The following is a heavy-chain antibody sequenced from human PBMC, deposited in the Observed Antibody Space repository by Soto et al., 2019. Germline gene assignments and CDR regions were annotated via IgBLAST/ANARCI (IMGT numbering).Heavy chain of an antibody. CDR2: IYGSVST. Sequence: KSSETLSLTCTVSGGSISTYYWSWIRQPPGKGLEWIGYIYGSVSTNYNPSLKSRVTVSVDTSKNQFSLKLNSVTSADTAVYFCARTRGNSYSYVYGMDVWGQGTTVTVSS. J-gene: IGHJ6*02. CDR3: ARTRGNSYSYVYGMDV. D-gene: IGHD3-16*01. CDR1: GGSISTYY. V-gene: IGHV4-59*01.